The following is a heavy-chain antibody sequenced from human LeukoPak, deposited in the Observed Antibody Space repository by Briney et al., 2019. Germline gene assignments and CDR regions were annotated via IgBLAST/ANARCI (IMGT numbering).Heavy chain of an antibody. V-gene: IGHV1-69*05. D-gene: IGHD4-17*01. Sequence: SVKVSCKASGGTFSSYAISWVRQAPGQGLEWMGVIIPIFGTANYAQKFQGRVTITTDESTSTAYMELSSLRSEDTAVYYCARDGDYGDYPKFDYWGQGTLVTVSS. J-gene: IGHJ4*02. CDR2: IIPIFGTA. CDR3: ARDGDYGDYPKFDY. CDR1: GGTFSSYA.